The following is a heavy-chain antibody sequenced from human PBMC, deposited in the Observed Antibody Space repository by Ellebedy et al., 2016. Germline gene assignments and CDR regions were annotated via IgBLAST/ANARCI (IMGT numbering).Heavy chain of an antibody. CDR1: GDSVSRESAA. CDR3: ARGWGLDY. D-gene: IGHD7-27*01. CDR2: TYYRSKWYN. Sequence: SQTLSLTCAISGDSVSRESAAWNWIRQSPSRGLEWLGRTYYRSKWYNEYALSVESRISINADTSKNHFSLQLNSVTPEDTAVYFCARGWGLDYWGQGTLVTVSS. J-gene: IGHJ4*02. V-gene: IGHV6-1*01.